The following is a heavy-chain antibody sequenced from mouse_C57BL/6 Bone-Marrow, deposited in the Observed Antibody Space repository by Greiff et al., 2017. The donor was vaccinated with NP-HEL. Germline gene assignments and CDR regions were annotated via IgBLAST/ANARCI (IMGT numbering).Heavy chain of an antibody. J-gene: IGHJ3*01. CDR1: GYTFTSYW. D-gene: IGHD1-1*01. CDR3: ASVYGR. CDR2: IDPSDSYT. V-gene: IGHV1-50*01. Sequence: QVQLQQPGAELVKPGASVKLSCKASGYTFTSYWMQWVKQRPGQGLEWIGEIDPSDSYTNYNQKFKGKATLTVDTSSSTAYMQLSSLTSEDSAVYYCASVYGRWGQGTLVTVSA.